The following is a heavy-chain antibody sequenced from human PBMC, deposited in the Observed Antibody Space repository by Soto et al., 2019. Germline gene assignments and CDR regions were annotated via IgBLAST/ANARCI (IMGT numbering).Heavy chain of an antibody. CDR2: IYYSGST. CDR3: ARRGCSSAGCPYYFDY. Sequence: ETQSLTCTVSDGSISDYDGSWIRQNPGKGLEWIGYIYYSGSTNYNPSLKSRVTISVDTSKNQFSLKLNSVTAADTAMYYCARRGCSSAGCPYYFDYWGQGTLVPVSS. CDR1: DGSISDYD. D-gene: IGHD2-2*01. J-gene: IGHJ4*02. V-gene: IGHV4-59*01.